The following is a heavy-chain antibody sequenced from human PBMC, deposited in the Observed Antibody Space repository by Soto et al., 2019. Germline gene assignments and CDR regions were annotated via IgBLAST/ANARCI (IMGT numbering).Heavy chain of an antibody. D-gene: IGHD6-6*01. Sequence: QVQLVESGGGVVQPGRSLRLSCAASGFTFSSYGMHWVRQAPGQGLEWVAVISYDGSNKYYADSVKGRFTISRDNSKNTLYLQMNSLRAEDTAVYYCAKDWAARSYFDYWGQGTLVTVSS. CDR1: GFTFSSYG. V-gene: IGHV3-30*18. CDR3: AKDWAARSYFDY. CDR2: ISYDGSNK. J-gene: IGHJ4*02.